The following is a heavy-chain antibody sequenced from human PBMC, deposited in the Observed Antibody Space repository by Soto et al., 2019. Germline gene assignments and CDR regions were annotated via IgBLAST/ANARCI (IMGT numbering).Heavy chain of an antibody. V-gene: IGHV1-8*01. J-gene: IGHJ6*02. CDR2: MNPNSGNT. CDR3: ARAVAVAGHYYYYGMDV. CDR1: GYTFTSYD. D-gene: IGHD6-19*01. Sequence: QVQLVQSGAEVKKPEASVKVSCKASGYTFTSYDINWVRQATGQGLEWMGWMNPNSGNTGYAQKFQGRVTMTRNTSXSXXYMELSSLRSEDTAVYYCARAVAVAGHYYYYGMDVWGQGTTVTVSS.